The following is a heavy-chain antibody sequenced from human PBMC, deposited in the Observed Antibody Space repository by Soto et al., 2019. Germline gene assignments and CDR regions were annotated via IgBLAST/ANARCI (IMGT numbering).Heavy chain of an antibody. Sequence: EVQLVESGGGLVQPGGSLRLSCAASGFTFSSYSMNWVRQAPGKGLEWVSYISSSSSTIYYADSVKGRFTISRDNAKNSLYLQMNSLRDEDTAVYYCACDLELRWVPSSCDYWGQGTLVTVSS. V-gene: IGHV3-48*02. D-gene: IGHD3-16*01. CDR2: ISSSSSTI. J-gene: IGHJ4*02. CDR1: GFTFSSYS. CDR3: ACDLELRWVPSSCDY.